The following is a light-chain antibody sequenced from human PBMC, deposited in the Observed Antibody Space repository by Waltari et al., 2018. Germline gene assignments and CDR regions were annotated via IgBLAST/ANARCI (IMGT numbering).Light chain of an antibody. Sequence: EIVLTQSPGTASLSPGERVTLSCRASQSVGSSSLAWYQQKPGQAPRLVIHRASRRATGIPDRFSGSGSGTDFSLTISRLAPEDFAVYYCQQHGTLPATFGQGTKVEIK. J-gene: IGKJ1*01. CDR2: RAS. V-gene: IGKV3-20*01. CDR1: QSVGSSS. CDR3: QQHGTLPAT.